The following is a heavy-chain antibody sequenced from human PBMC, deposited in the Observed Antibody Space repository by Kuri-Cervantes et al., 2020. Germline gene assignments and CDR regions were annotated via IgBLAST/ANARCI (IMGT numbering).Heavy chain of an antibody. J-gene: IGHJ4*02. Sequence: ASVKVPCKVSGYTLTELSMHWVRQAPGKGLEWMGGFDPEDGETIYAQKFQGRVTMTEDTSTDTAYMELSSLRSEDTAVYYCATRAPVIGSSWQPYYFDYWGQGTLVTVSS. CDR1: GYTLTELS. D-gene: IGHD6-13*01. CDR2: FDPEDGET. CDR3: ATRAPVIGSSWQPYYFDY. V-gene: IGHV1-24*01.